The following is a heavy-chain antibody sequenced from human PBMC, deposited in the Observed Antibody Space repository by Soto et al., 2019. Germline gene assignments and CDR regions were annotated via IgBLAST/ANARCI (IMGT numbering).Heavy chain of an antibody. D-gene: IGHD3-3*01. V-gene: IGHV4-61*01. CDR1: GGSVSSGSYY. Sequence: QVQLQESGPGLVKPSETLSLTCTVSGGSVSSGSYYWSWIRQPPGKGLEWIGYIYYSGSTNYNPPLKSRVTISVDTSKNQFSLKLSSVTAADTAVYYCARDIPIWGGYDGRPSYYGMDVWGQGTTVTVSS. J-gene: IGHJ6*02. CDR2: IYYSGST. CDR3: ARDIPIWGGYDGRPSYYGMDV.